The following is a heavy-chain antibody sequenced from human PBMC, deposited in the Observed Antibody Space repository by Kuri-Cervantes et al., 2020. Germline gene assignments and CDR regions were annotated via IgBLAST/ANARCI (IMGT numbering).Heavy chain of an antibody. D-gene: IGHD2-2*01. CDR3: ARDQGRNCTTTDCSLYT. J-gene: IGHJ5*02. Sequence: GGSLRLSCAGSEFTVSSYWMSWVRQAPGKGLEWVANIKQDGSETSYVESVKGRFTISRDNAKTTLFLQMNSLRGDDTAVYYCARDQGRNCTTTDCSLYTWGQGTLVTSPQ. V-gene: IGHV3-7*01. CDR1: EFTVSSYW. CDR2: IKQDGSET.